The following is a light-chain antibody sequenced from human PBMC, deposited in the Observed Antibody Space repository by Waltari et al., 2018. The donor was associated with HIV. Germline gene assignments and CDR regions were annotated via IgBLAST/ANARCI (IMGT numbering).Light chain of an antibody. CDR2: GDT. CDR3: QSYDSGLSAYV. Sequence: QSVLTQPPSVSAPPGPWVTIPCTGSSSNIAAGYVPHWFQQLPVTAPKLLISGDTNRPSGVPDRFSGSKSGTSASLAITGLQAEDEADYYCQSYDSGLSAYVFGTGTKVTVL. CDR1: SSNIAAGYV. J-gene: IGLJ1*01. V-gene: IGLV1-40*01.